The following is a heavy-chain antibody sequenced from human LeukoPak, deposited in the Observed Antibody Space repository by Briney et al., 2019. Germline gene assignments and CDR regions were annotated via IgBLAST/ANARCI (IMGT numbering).Heavy chain of an antibody. CDR2: IRYDGSNK. J-gene: IGHJ4*02. CDR3: ARSPDIVVVPATRPIDY. V-gene: IGHV3-30*02. Sequence: GGSLRLSCGASGFTFSTYGMHWVRQAPGKGLEWVAFIRYDGSNKYYADSVKGRFTISRDNSKNTLYLQMNSLRAEDTAVYYCARSPDIVVVPATRPIDYWGQGTLVTVSS. CDR1: GFTFSTYG. D-gene: IGHD2-2*01.